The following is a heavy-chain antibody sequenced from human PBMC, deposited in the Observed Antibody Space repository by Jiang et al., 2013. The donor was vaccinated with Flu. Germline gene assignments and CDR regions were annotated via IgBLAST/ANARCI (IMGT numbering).Heavy chain of an antibody. V-gene: IGHV3-20*01. CDR3: ARVRYEDTAMVTGGDYYYYYMDV. D-gene: IGHD5-18*01. CDR1: GFTFDDYG. CDR2: INRNGGST. Sequence: SGGGVVRPGGSLRLSCAASGFTFDDYGMSWVRQAPGKGLEWVSGINRNGGSTGYADSVKGRFTISRDNAKNSLYLQMNSLRAEDTALYHCARVRYEDTAMVTGGDYYYYYMDVWGKGTTVTVSS. J-gene: IGHJ6*03.